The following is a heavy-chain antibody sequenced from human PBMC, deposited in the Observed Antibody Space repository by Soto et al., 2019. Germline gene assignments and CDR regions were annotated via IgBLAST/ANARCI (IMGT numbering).Heavy chain of an antibody. D-gene: IGHD1-1*01. Sequence: ASVKHSCEASGYTITSYGISWVRQAPGQGLEWMGWISAYNGNTNYAQKLQGRVTMTTDTSTSTAYMELRSLRSDDTAVYYCARELDPWPYFDYWGQGTLVTVSS. J-gene: IGHJ4*02. V-gene: IGHV1-18*01. CDR2: ISAYNGNT. CDR1: GYTITSYG. CDR3: ARELDPWPYFDY.